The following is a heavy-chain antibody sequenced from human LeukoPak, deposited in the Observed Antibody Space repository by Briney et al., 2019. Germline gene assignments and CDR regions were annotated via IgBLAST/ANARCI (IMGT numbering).Heavy chain of an antibody. CDR3: ARNRYSYAPY. V-gene: IGHV3-49*04. J-gene: IGHJ4*02. CDR2: IRSKAYGGTT. CDR1: GFTFGDYA. D-gene: IGHD5-18*01. Sequence: GGSLRLSCTASGFTFGDYAMSWARQAPGKGLEWVGFIRSKAYGGTTEYAASVKGRFTISRDDSKSIAYLQMNSLKTEDTAVYYCARNRYSYAPYWGQGTLVTVSS.